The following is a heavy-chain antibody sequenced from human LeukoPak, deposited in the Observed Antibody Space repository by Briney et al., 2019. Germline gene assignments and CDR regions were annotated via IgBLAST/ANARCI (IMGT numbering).Heavy chain of an antibody. D-gene: IGHD1-1*01. V-gene: IGHV3-23*01. J-gene: IGHJ4*02. CDR1: GFTFKNYA. Sequence: GGSLRLSCVASGFTFKNYAMTWVRQAPGKGLEWVSAIGDDGGDKRYAPSVKGRFTLSRDNSKNILYLQMNSLRVEDTAIYYCGRDWKVDYWGQGTLVTVSS. CDR2: IGDDGGDK. CDR3: GRDWKVDY.